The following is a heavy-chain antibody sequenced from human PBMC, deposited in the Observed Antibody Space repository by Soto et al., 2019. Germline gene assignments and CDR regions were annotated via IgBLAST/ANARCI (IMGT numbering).Heavy chain of an antibody. V-gene: IGHV1-18*04. CDR1: GYAFSDHG. CDR2: ISAYNGNT. D-gene: IGHD6-6*01. J-gene: IGHJ4*02. Sequence: QVRLVLCGDELKMPGASMKVSCKASGYAFSDHGISWVRQAPGQGLEWIGWISAYNGNTNYAQKFQGRVTVTTDASTATAYMEVRSLTSDDTAVYYCARDHRYSSSFFDSWSQGTLITVSS. CDR3: ARDHRYSSSFFDS.